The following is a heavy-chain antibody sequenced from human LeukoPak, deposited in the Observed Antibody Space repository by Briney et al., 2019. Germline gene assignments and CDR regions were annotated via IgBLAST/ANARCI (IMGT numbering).Heavy chain of an antibody. Sequence: PGWSLRLSCTASGFIFSDYVMIWVRQAPGKGLEWVSGITASGDRTYYGDSVKGRFTVSRDNSKNTVYLQMNSLRVDDTAVYYCARRDIVVIVSASDYWGQGTLVTVSS. V-gene: IGHV3-23*01. J-gene: IGHJ4*02. CDR2: ITASGDRT. D-gene: IGHD2-15*01. CDR3: ARRDIVVIVSASDY. CDR1: GFIFSDYV.